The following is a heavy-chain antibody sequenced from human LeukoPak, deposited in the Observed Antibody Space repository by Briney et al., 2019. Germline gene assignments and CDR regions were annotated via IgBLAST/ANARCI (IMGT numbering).Heavy chain of an antibody. D-gene: IGHD5-18*01. V-gene: IGHV3-21*01. CDR2: ISSSSSYI. CDR1: GFTFSSYS. J-gene: IGHJ4*02. Sequence: PGGSLRLSCAASGFTFSSYSMNWVRQAPGKGLEWVSSISSSSSYIYYADSVKGRFTISRDNAKNSLYLQMNSLRAEDTAVYYCARDLFGYSYGPDYWGQGTLVTVSS. CDR3: ARDLFGYSYGPDY.